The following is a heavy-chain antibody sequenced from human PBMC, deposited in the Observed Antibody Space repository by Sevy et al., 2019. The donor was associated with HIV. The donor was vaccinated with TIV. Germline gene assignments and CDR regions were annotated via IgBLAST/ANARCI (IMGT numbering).Heavy chain of an antibody. J-gene: IGHJ5*02. D-gene: IGHD6-13*01. CDR2: IKQDGSEK. CDR1: GFTFSRNW. V-gene: IGHV3-7*01. CDR3: ARDSGSTWQAYNWFDP. Sequence: GGSLRLSCAASGFTFSRNWVTWVRQAPGQGLEWVANIKQDGSEKYYVHSVKGRFIISRDNAKNSLYLQMNSLRADDTALYYCARDSGSTWQAYNWFDPWGQGTLVTVSS.